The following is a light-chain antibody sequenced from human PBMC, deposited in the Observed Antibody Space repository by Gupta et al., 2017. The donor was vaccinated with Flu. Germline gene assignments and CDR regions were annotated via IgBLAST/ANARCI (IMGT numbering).Light chain of an antibody. J-gene: IGLJ3*02. V-gene: IGLV1-44*01. CDR3: AAWDDSLNGV. CDR1: GSSP. Sequence: GSSPETCCHQLPGTPPKLLIYSKNERPSGVPHRFSGSKSGTSASLAISGLQSEDEADDYCAAWDDSLNGVFGGGTKLTVL. CDR2: SKN.